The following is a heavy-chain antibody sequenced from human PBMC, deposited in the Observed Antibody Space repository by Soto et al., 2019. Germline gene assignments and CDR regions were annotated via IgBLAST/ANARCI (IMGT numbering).Heavy chain of an antibody. Sequence: QVQLVQSGAEVKKPGASVKVSCKASGYTFTSYAISWVRQAPGQGLEWMGRIIPILGIANYAQKFQGRVTITADKSTSTAYMELSSLRSEDTAVYYCANSNDAFDIWGQGTMVTVSS. J-gene: IGHJ3*02. CDR2: IIPILGIA. CDR1: GYTFTSYA. CDR3: ANSNDAFDI. V-gene: IGHV1-69*04.